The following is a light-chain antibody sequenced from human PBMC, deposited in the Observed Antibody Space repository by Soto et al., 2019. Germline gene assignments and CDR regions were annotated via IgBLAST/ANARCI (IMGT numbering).Light chain of an antibody. CDR3: QQRSNWPPIT. CDR2: DAS. J-gene: IGKJ5*01. CDR1: QSVSSSY. Sequence: EIVLTQSPGPLSSSPGERATLSCRASQSVSSSYLAWYQQKPGQAPRLLIYDASNRATGIPARFSGSGSGTDFTLTISSLEPEDFAVYYCQQRSNWPPITFGQGTRLEI. V-gene: IGKV3D-20*02.